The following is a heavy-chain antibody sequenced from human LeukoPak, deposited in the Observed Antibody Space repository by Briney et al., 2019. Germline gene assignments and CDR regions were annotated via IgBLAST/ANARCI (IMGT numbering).Heavy chain of an antibody. CDR2: VNHSGYT. J-gene: IGHJ4*02. V-gene: IGHV4-34*01. D-gene: IGHD3-22*01. CDR1: GTSFSSYY. Sequence: PSETLSLTCAVSGTSFSSYYWSWIRQPPGKGLEWIGEVNHSGYTNDNPSLKSRVTISEDTSVNQFSLKLSSVTAADTAVYYCARHYYDRSDSYSFDYWGQGTLVTVSS. CDR3: ARHYYDRSDSYSFDY.